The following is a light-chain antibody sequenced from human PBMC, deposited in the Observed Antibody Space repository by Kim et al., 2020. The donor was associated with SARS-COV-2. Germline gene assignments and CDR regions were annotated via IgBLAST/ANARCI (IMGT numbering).Light chain of an antibody. J-gene: IGKJ1*01. CDR3: QQYDNLPT. CDR2: DAS. Sequence: SLSASVGDRVTITCQASQDISNYLNWYQQKPGKAPKLLIYDASNLETGVPSRFSGSGSGTDFTFTISSLQPEDIATYYCQQYDNLPTFGQGTKVEIK. V-gene: IGKV1-33*01. CDR1: QDISNY.